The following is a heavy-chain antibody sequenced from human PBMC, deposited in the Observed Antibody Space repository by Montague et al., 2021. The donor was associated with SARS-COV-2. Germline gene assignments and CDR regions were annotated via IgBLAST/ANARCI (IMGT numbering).Heavy chain of an antibody. CDR2: MHSTGCT. CDR3: ARAVVGAKTATIES. CDR1: GGSINNYF. D-gene: IGHD2-15*01. J-gene: IGHJ4*02. V-gene: IGHV4-59*01. Sequence: SETLSLTCSVSGGSINNYFWGWIRQSPGKGLEWVGYMHSTGCTAYNPSLKSRVIISVDTSKTQISLKLSSVSAADTALYYCARAVVGAKTATIESWGQGTLVTVPS.